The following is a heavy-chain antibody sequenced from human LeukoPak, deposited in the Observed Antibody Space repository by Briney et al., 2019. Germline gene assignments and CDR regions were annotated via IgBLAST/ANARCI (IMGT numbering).Heavy chain of an antibody. CDR3: ARALGAFDI. CDR2: ISQNGDS. J-gene: IGHJ3*02. Sequence: PSETLSLTCTVSGDSISSSNCYWSWIRQSPGKGLEWIAEISQNGDSNYNMSLKSRVTISLDKSKNQVSLKLNSVTAADTAVYYCARALGAFDIWGQGTMVTVSS. V-gene: IGHV4-61*05. CDR1: GDSISSSNCY.